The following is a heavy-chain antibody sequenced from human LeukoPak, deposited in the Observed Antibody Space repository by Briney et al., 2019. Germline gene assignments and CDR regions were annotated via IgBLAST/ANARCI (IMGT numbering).Heavy chain of an antibody. CDR2: IIPIFGTA. J-gene: IGHJ4*02. D-gene: IGHD5-18*01. CDR3: AREDTATFDY. Sequence: ASVKVSCKASGGTFSSYAISWVRQAPGQGLEWMGGIIPIFGTANYAQKFQGRVTITADGSTSTAYMELSSLRSEDTAVYYCAREDTATFDYWGQGTLVTVSS. CDR1: GGTFSSYA. V-gene: IGHV1-69*13.